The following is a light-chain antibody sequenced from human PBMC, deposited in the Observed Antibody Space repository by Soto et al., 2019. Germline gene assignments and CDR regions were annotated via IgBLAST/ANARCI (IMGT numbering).Light chain of an antibody. CDR3: SSLTRSSTYV. Sequence: QSALTQPASVSGSPGQSITISCTGTSSDVGAYNYVSWYQQHPGKAPRPVIYDVSNRPSGVSSRFSGSKSGNTASLTISGLQAEDEADYYCSSLTRSSTYVFGTVTKLTVL. J-gene: IGLJ1*01. CDR1: SSDVGAYNY. CDR2: DVS. V-gene: IGLV2-14*01.